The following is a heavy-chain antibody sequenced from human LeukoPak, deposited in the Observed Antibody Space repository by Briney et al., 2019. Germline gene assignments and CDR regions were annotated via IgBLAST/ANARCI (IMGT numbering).Heavy chain of an antibody. Sequence: PGGSLRLSCAASGFTFSSYGMHWVRQAPGKGREGVAFIRDDGSNKYYADSVKGRFTISRDNYKNTLYLQMTSLRAEDTAVYYCAKIGHGSLYDYWGQGTLVTVSS. CDR3: AKIGHGSLYDY. J-gene: IGHJ4*02. CDR2: IRDDGSNK. V-gene: IGHV3-30*02. D-gene: IGHD2-2*02. CDR1: GFTFSSYG.